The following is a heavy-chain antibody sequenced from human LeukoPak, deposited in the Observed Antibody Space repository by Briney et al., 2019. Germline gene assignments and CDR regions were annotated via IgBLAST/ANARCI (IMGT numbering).Heavy chain of an antibody. CDR3: AKLAVAGKGGTVYFDY. CDR2: IRYDGSNK. CDR1: GFTFSSYS. Sequence: PGGSLRLSCAASGFTFSSYSMHWVRQAPGKGLEWVAFIRYDGSNKYYADSVKGRFTISRDNSKNTLYLQMNSLRAEDTAVYYCAKLAVAGKGGTVYFDYWGQGTLVTVSS. J-gene: IGHJ4*02. V-gene: IGHV3-30*02. D-gene: IGHD6-19*01.